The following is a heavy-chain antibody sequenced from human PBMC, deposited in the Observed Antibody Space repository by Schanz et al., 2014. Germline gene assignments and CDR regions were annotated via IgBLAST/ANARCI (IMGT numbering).Heavy chain of an antibody. J-gene: IGHJ3*02. D-gene: IGHD4-17*01. CDR1: GFTFENYA. V-gene: IGHV3-20*04. CDR2: INWSDGGST. Sequence: EVQLVESGGGLIQPGGSLRLSCAASGFTFENYALTWVRQVPGKGLEWVSRINWSDGGSTGYADSVRGRFTISRDNAKNTLYLQMNTLRAEDTAVYYCARKMKLGVYGGKGHDSLDIWGPGTMVTVSS. CDR3: ARKMKLGVYGGKGHDSLDI.